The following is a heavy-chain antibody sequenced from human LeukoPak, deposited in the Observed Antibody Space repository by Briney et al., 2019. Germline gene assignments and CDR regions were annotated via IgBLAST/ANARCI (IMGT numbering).Heavy chain of an antibody. CDR1: GGSISSSSYY. CDR3: ARGGTIVVVVAAYWYFDL. D-gene: IGHD2-15*01. CDR2: IYYSGST. J-gene: IGHJ2*01. Sequence: KPSETLSLTCTVSGGSISSSSYYWGWIRQPPGKGLEWIGSIYYSGSTYYNPSLKSRVTISVDTSKNQFSLRLSSVTAADTAVYYCARGGTIVVVVAAYWYFDLWGRGTLVTVSS. V-gene: IGHV4-39*07.